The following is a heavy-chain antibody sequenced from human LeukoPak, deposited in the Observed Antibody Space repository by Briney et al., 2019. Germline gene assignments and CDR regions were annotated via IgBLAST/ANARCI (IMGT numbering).Heavy chain of an antibody. J-gene: IGHJ4*02. Sequence: PGRSLRLSCAASGFTFDDYAMHWVRQAPGKGLEWVSGISWNSGSIGYADSVKGRFTISRDNSKNTLYLQMNSLRAEDTAVYYCASLPKDYYDILTGPTTETVSEFDYWGQGTLVTVSS. CDR1: GFTFDDYA. CDR2: ISWNSGSI. D-gene: IGHD3-9*01. V-gene: IGHV3-9*01. CDR3: ASLPKDYYDILTGPTTETVSEFDY.